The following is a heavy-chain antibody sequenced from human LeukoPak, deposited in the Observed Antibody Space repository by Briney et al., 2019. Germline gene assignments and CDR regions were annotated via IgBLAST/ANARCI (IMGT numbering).Heavy chain of an antibody. V-gene: IGHV1-2*02. CDR3: ARGAQLPDAFDI. Sequence: ASVKVSCKASGYTFTGYYMHWAREAPGQGLEWMGWINPNSGGTNYAQKFQGRVTMTRDTSISTAYMELSRLRSDDTAVYYCARGAQLPDAFDIWGQGTMVTVSS. CDR2: INPNSGGT. J-gene: IGHJ3*02. D-gene: IGHD2-2*01. CDR1: GYTFTGYY.